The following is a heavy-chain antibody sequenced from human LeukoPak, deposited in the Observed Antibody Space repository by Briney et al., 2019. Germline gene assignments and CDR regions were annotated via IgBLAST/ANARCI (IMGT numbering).Heavy chain of an antibody. V-gene: IGHV1-69*05. J-gene: IGHJ4*02. CDR3: ARHSSGWINFDY. Sequence: SVKVSCKASGGTFSSYAISWVRQAPGQGLEWMGRIIPIFGTANYAQKFQGRVTITTDESTSTAYMELSGLRSEDTAVYYCARHSSGWINFDYWGQGTLVTVSS. CDR1: GGTFSSYA. D-gene: IGHD6-19*01. CDR2: IIPIFGTA.